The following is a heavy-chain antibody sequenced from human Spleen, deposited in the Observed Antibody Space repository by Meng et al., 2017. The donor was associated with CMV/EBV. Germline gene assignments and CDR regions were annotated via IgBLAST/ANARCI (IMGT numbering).Heavy chain of an antibody. CDR3: ARDSLELENGWFDP. V-gene: IGHV3-21*01. D-gene: IGHD3-3*01. CDR2: ISGTSTFI. J-gene: IGHJ5*01. Sequence: GGSLRLSCAASEFPFSDYIMNWFRQAPGKGLEWVSSISGTSTFIYYADSVKGRFTISRDNAKKSLYLQMSSLRAEDTAVYYCARDSLELENGWFDPWGQGTTVTVSS. CDR1: EFPFSDYI.